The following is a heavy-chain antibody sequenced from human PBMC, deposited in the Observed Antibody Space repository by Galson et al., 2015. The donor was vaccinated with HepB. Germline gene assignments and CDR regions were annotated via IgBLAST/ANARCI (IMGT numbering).Heavy chain of an antibody. CDR3: AKVGLSWFGELLANWYFDL. CDR2: ISWNSGSI. Sequence: SLRLSCTAPGFTFDDYAMHWVRQAPGKGLEWVSGISWNSGSIGYADSVKGRFTISRDNAKNSLYLQMNSLRAEDTALYYCAKVGLSWFGELLANWYFDLWGRGTLVTVSS. J-gene: IGHJ2*01. V-gene: IGHV3-9*01. CDR1: GFTFDDYA. D-gene: IGHD3-10*01.